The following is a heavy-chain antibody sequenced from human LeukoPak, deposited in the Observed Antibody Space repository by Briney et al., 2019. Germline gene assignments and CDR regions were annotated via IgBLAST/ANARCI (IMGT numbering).Heavy chain of an antibody. J-gene: IGHJ5*02. CDR1: GYTFTSYY. CDR2: INPNSGGT. CDR3: ARRVVPTAFSWFDP. V-gene: IGHV1-2*02. D-gene: IGHD2-2*01. Sequence: ASVKVSCKASGYTFTSYYMHWVRQAPGQGLEWMGWINPNSGGTNYAQKFQGRVTMTRDTSISTVYMELSSLRSDDTAVYFCARRVVPTAFSWFDPWGQGTLVTVSP.